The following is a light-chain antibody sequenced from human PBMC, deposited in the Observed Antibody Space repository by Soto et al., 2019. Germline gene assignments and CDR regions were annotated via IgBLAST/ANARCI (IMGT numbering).Light chain of an antibody. CDR3: CSYAGSYSYA. CDR2: DVN. Sequence: QLVLTQPRSVSGSPGQSVTISCTGTSSDVGGFNSVSWYQQHPGKAPKLMIYDVNKRPSGVPDRFSGSKSGSTASLTISGLQAEDEADYYCCSYAGSYSYAFATGTKLTVL. J-gene: IGLJ1*01. CDR1: SSDVGGFNS. V-gene: IGLV2-11*01.